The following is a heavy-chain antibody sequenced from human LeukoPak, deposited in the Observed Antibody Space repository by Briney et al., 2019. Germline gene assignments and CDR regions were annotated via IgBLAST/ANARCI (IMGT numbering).Heavy chain of an antibody. CDR2: IYYSGST. J-gene: IGHJ4*02. Sequence: PSETLSLTCTVSGGTISSYYWSWIRQPPGKGLEWIGYIYYSGSTKYNASLKSRVTISVVTSKNQFSLKLSSVTAADTAVYYCARVGFSTDYFDYWGQGTLVTVSS. V-gene: IGHV4-59*01. CDR3: ARVGFSTDYFDY. D-gene: IGHD2/OR15-2a*01. CDR1: GGTISSYY.